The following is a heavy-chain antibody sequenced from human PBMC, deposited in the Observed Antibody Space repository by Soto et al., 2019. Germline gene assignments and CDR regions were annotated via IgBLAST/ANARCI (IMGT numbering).Heavy chain of an antibody. V-gene: IGHV4-4*07. CDR1: GGSISSYS. CDR2: VDTTGGP. D-gene: IGHD3-16*01. J-gene: IGHJ3*02. Sequence: QVQLQESGPGLVEPSETLSLTCTVSGGSISSYSWNWIRQPAWKGLEWIGRVDTTGGPNYMPTLKNRVTMSVDTSKNQFSLNLRFVTAADTAVYFCAKDDSGAADIWGQGTMVTVS. CDR3: AKDDSGAADI.